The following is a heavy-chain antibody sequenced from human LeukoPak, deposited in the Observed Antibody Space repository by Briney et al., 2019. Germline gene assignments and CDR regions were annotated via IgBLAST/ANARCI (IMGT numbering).Heavy chain of an antibody. Sequence: SQTLSLTCAISGDSVSSNSAAWNWIRQCPSRGLEWLGRTYYRSQWYSDYAVSVKSRITINPDISQNQFSLQLNSVTPEDTAVYFCARGTGTFDYWGQGTLVTVSS. CDR2: TYYRSQWYS. V-gene: IGHV6-1*01. CDR3: ARGTGTFDY. CDR1: GDSVSSNSAA. D-gene: IGHD1-7*01. J-gene: IGHJ4*02.